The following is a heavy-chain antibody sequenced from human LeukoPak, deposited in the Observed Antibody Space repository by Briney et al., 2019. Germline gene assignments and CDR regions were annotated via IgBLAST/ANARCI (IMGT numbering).Heavy chain of an antibody. V-gene: IGHV3-66*01. CDR1: GFSVSSNY. CDR3: ARGYGSGSYYF. J-gene: IGHJ4*02. CDR2: TYNVGTT. D-gene: IGHD3-10*01. Sequence: GGSLRLSCAASGFSVSSNYMNWVRQAPGKGLEWVSITYNVGTTYYTDSVKGRFTISRDNSKYTLYLQMNSLRADDTAVYYCARGYGSGSYYFWGQGTLVTVSS.